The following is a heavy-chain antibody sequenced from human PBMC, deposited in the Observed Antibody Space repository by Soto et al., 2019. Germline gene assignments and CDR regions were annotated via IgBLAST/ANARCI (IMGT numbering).Heavy chain of an antibody. CDR2: IIPIFGTA. CDR1: GGTFSSYA. J-gene: IGHJ5*02. V-gene: IGHV1-69*12. D-gene: IGHD3-22*01. Sequence: QVQLVQSGAEVKKPGSSVKVSCKASGGTFSSYAISWVRQTPGQGLEWMGGIIPIFGTANYAQKFQGRVTITADESTSTAYMELSSLRSEDTAVYYCARHDSSGALEWFDPWGQGTLVTVSS. CDR3: ARHDSSGALEWFDP.